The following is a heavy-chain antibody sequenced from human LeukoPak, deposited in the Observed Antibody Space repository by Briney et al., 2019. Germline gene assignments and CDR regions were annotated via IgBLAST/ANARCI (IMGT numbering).Heavy chain of an antibody. CDR1: GFTFSSYA. D-gene: IGHD3-22*01. CDR3: AKASGYDSSGYYSY. CDR2: ISGSGGST. J-gene: IGHJ4*02. V-gene: IGHV3-23*01. Sequence: PGGSLRLSCAASGFTFSSYAMSWVRQAPGKGLEWVSAISGSGGSTYYADSVKGRFTISRDSSKNTLYLQMNSLRAEDTAVYYCAKASGYDSSGYYSYWGQGTLVTVSS.